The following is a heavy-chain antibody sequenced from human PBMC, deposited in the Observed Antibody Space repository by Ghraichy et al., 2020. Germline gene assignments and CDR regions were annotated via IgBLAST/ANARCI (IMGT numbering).Heavy chain of an antibody. D-gene: IGHD2-2*02. CDR1: GGSISSYY. CDR3: ARGSLGYCSSTSCYSYYYYGMDV. V-gene: IGHV4-59*01. CDR2: IYYSGST. J-gene: IGHJ6*02. Sequence: ESLNISCTVSGGSISSYYWSWIRQPPGKGLEWIGYIYYSGSTNYNPSLKSRVTISVDTSKNQFSLKLSSVTAADTAVYYCARGSLGYCSSTSCYSYYYYGMDVWGQGTTVTVSS.